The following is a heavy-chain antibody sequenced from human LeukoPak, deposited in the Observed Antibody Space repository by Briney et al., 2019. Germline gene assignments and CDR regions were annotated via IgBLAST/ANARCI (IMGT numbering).Heavy chain of an antibody. CDR1: GGSINSYY. Sequence: ETLSLTCTVSGGSINSYYWTWIRQPPGKGLQWIANVYNSGSTNYNPSLKSRVTISVDMFKNQFSQKLTSVTAADTAVYYCARLRSGMDVWGQGTTVTVSS. CDR3: ARLRSGMDV. J-gene: IGHJ6*02. CDR2: VYNSGST. V-gene: IGHV4-59*01.